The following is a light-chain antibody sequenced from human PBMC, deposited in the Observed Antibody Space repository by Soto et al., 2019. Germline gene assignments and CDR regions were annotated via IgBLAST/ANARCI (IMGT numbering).Light chain of an antibody. V-gene: IGKV1-39*01. Sequence: DIQMTQSPSSLSASVGDRVTITCRASQTISSYLNWYQQKPGKAPKLLIYAASTLESGVPSRFSGNRPGTDFTLTISSLQPEDFAAYYCQQSSRTPWTFGQGTKVEIK. CDR2: AAS. CDR3: QQSSRTPWT. CDR1: QTISSY. J-gene: IGKJ1*01.